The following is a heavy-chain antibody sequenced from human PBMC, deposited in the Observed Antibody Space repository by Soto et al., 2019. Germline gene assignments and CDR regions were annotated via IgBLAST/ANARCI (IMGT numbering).Heavy chain of an antibody. D-gene: IGHD2-15*01. Sequence: PVGSLRLSCAASGFTFSSYWMSWVRQAPGKGLEWVANIKQDGSEKYYVDSVKGRFTISRDNAKNSLYLQMNSLRAEDTAVYYCARVMVVVAAENWFDPWGQGTLVTVSS. J-gene: IGHJ5*02. CDR2: IKQDGSEK. CDR1: GFTFSSYW. V-gene: IGHV3-7*01. CDR3: ARVMVVVAAENWFDP.